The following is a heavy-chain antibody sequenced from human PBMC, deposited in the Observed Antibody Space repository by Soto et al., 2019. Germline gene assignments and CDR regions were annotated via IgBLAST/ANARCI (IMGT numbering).Heavy chain of an antibody. V-gene: IGHV1-69*06. CDR2: IIPIFGTA. Sequence: SVKVSFKASGGTFSGYAISWVRQAPGQGLEWMGGIIPIFGTANYAQKFQGRVTIIADKSTSTAYMELSSMRSEDTAVYYCARDGAHYYDSSGIAGGDYYYYYGMDVWGQGTTVTVSS. D-gene: IGHD3-22*01. CDR1: GGTFSGYA. J-gene: IGHJ6*02. CDR3: ARDGAHYYDSSGIAGGDYYYYYGMDV.